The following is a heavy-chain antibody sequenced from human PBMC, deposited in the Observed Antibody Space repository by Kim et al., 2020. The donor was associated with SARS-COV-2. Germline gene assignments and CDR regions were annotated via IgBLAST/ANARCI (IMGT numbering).Heavy chain of an antibody. CDR1: GYTFTGYY. CDR3: ATGYSYGHYYYYGMDV. CDR2: INPNSGGT. V-gene: IGHV1-2*04. Sequence: ASVKVSCKASGYTFTGYYMHWVRQAPGQGLEWMGWINPNSGGTNYAQKFQGWVTMTRDTSISTAYMELSRLRSDDTAVYYCATGYSYGHYYYYGMDVWGQGTTVTVSS. J-gene: IGHJ6*02. D-gene: IGHD5-18*01.